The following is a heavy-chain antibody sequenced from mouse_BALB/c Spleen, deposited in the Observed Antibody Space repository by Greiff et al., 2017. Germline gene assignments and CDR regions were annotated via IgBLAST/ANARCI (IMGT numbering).Heavy chain of an antibody. CDR1: GFSLTSYG. D-gene: IGHD2-3*01. J-gene: IGHJ2*01. CDR2: IWAGGST. CDR3: ASGDGYYFDY. V-gene: IGHV2-9*02. Sequence: QVQLKESGPGLVAPSQSLSITCTVSGFSLTSYGVHWVRQPPGKGLEWLGVIWAGGSTNYNSALMSRLSISKDNSKSQVFLKMNSLQTDDTAMYYCASGDGYYFDYWGQGTTLTVSS.